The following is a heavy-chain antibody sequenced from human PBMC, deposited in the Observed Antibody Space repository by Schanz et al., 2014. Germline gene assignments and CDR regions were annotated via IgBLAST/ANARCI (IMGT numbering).Heavy chain of an antibody. V-gene: IGHV3-66*01. J-gene: IGHJ4*02. D-gene: IGHD3-10*02. CDR2: IFGGDYT. Sequence: VQLVESGGGVVQPGKSLRLSCAASGFTVIGNYMSWVRQAPGKGLEWVSTIFGGDYTYYADSVKGRFTISRDNSKNTLYLQMSSLRVEDTGVYYCARGVHLALFDYWGQGTLVTVSS. CDR1: GFTVIGNY. CDR3: ARGVHLALFDY.